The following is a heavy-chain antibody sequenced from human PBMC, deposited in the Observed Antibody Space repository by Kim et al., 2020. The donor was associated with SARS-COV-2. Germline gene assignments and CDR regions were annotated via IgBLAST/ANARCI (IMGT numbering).Heavy chain of an antibody. D-gene: IGHD3-22*01. V-gene: IGHV5-51*01. J-gene: IGHJ4*02. CDR3: ARRYYDSSGFEYFDY. Sequence: SPSFQGQVTISADKSINTAYLQWSCLRASDTAMYYCARRYYDSSGFEYFDYWGQGTLVTVSS.